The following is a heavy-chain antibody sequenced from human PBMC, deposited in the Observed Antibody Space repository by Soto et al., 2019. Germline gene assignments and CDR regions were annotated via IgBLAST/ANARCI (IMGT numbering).Heavy chain of an antibody. Sequence: SGPTLVNATGTVRLTCTVSGFSLSNARMGVSWIRQPPGKALEWLAHIFSNDEKSYSTSLKSRLTISKDTSKSQVVLTMTNMDPVDTATYYCARIMVSYYYYYMDVWGKGTTVTVSS. D-gene: IGHD2-21*01. CDR3: ARIMVSYYYYYMDV. CDR2: IFSNDEK. J-gene: IGHJ6*03. V-gene: IGHV2-26*01. CDR1: GFSLSNARMG.